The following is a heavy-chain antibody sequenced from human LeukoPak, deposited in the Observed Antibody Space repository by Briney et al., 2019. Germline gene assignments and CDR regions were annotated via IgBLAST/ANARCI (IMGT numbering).Heavy chain of an antibody. CDR3: ARDQMGVPAVGYNWFDP. CDR2: ISYDGSNK. Sequence: PGGSLRLSCAASGFTFSSYAMHWVRQAPGKGLEWVAVISYDGSNKYYADSVKGRFTISRDNSENTLYLQMNSLRAEDTAVYYCARDQMGVPAVGYNWFDPWGQGTLVTVSS. D-gene: IGHD2-2*01. V-gene: IGHV3-30-3*01. J-gene: IGHJ5*02. CDR1: GFTFSSYA.